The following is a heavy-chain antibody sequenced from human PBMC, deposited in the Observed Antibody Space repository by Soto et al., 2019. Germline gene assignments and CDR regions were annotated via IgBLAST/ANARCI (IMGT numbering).Heavy chain of an antibody. J-gene: IGHJ6*03. Sequence: GGSLRLSCAASGFTFSSYAMSWVRQAPGKGLEWVSAISGSGGSTYYADSVKGRFTNSRDNSKNTLYLQMNSLRAEDTAVYYCVRIPVEYQLLSGDYYYYMDVWGKGTTVTVSS. V-gene: IGHV3-23*01. CDR1: GFTFSSYA. D-gene: IGHD2-2*01. CDR3: VRIPVEYQLLSGDYYYYMDV. CDR2: ISGSGGST.